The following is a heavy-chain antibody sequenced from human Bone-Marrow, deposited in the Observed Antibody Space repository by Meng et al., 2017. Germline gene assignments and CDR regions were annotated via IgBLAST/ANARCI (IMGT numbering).Heavy chain of an antibody. V-gene: IGHV3-7*01. CDR1: GFTFNSYW. CDR3: ARAAPTYCGGDCDDAFDI. D-gene: IGHD2-21*02. CDR2: IKQDGSEK. J-gene: IGHJ3*02. Sequence: GESLKISCAASGFTFNSYWMSWVRQAPGKGLEWVANIKQDGSEKYYVDSVKGRFTISRDNAKNSLYLQMNSLRAEDTAVYYCARAAPTYCGGDCDDAFDIWGQGTMVTVSS.